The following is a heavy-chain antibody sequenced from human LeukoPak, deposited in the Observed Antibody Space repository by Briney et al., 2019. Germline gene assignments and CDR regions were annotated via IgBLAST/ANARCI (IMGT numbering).Heavy chain of an antibody. V-gene: IGHV3-7*01. D-gene: IGHD3-10*01. J-gene: IGHJ4*02. CDR3: ARDFYYYGSGSYSPVDY. CDR1: GFTFSSYW. CDR2: IRQDGSEK. Sequence: PGGSLRLSCAASGFTFSSYWMSWVRQAPGKGLEWVANIRQDGSEKYYVDSVKGRFTISRDNAKNSLYLQMNSLRAEDTAVYYCARDFYYYGSGSYSPVDYWGQGTLVTVSS.